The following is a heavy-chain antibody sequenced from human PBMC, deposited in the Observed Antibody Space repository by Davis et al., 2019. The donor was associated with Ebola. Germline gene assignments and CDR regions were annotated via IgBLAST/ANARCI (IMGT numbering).Heavy chain of an antibody. Sequence: PGGSLRLSCAVYGGSFSGYYWSWIRQPPGKGLEWIGEINHSGSTNYNPSLKSRVTISVDTSKNQFSLKLSSVTAADTAVYYCASTYYYYGMDVWGQGTTVTVSS. CDR1: GGSFSGYY. CDR2: INHSGST. J-gene: IGHJ6*02. CDR3: ASTYYYYGMDV. V-gene: IGHV4-34*01.